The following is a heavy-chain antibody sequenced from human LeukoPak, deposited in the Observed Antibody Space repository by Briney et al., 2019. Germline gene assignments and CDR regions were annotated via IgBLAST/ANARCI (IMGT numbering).Heavy chain of an antibody. CDR3: ARGIWFGELLSSYGMDV. Sequence: ASVKVSCKASGYTFTSYDINWVRQATGRGLEWMGWMNPNSGNTGYAQKFQGRVTMTRNTSISTAYMELSSLRSEDTAVYYCARGIWFGELLSSYGMDVWGQGTTVTVSS. V-gene: IGHV1-8*01. D-gene: IGHD3-10*01. CDR2: MNPNSGNT. CDR1: GYTFTSYD. J-gene: IGHJ6*02.